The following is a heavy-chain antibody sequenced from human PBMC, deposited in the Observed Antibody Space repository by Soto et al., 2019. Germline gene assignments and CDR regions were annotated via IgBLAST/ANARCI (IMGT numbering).Heavy chain of an antibody. D-gene: IGHD1-26*01. V-gene: IGHV1-46*01. CDR2: INPSGGST. CDR1: GYTFTSYY. CDR3: ARAGGIVGGATTGYYYGVEG. J-gene: IGHJ6*02. Sequence: ASVKVSCTASGYTFTSYYMHWVRQAPGQGLEWMGIINPSGGSTSHAQKFQGRVTMTRDTSTSTVYMELSSLRSEDTAVYYCARAGGIVGGATTGYYYGVEGWGQGTTVTVAS.